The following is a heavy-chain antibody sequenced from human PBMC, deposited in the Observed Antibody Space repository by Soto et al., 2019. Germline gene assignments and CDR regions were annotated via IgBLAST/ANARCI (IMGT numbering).Heavy chain of an antibody. V-gene: IGHV3-21*01. CDR3: ARGGDDYYYYYGMDV. J-gene: IGHJ6*02. CDR1: GFTFSSYT. Sequence: GRSLLLPWAASGFTFSSYTMNWVRQAPGKGLEWVSSISSSSYIYYADSVKGRFTISRDNAKNSLYLHMNSLRAEDTAVYYCARGGDDYYYYYGMDVWGQGTTVTVS. CDR2: ISSSSYI. D-gene: IGHD3-10*01.